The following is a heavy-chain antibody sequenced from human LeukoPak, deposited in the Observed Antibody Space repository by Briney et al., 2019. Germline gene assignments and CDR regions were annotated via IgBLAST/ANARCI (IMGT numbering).Heavy chain of an antibody. Sequence: ASVKVSCKASVCTFSSYAISWLQQAPGQGLEWMGWINPNSGGTNYAQKFQGRVTMTRDTSISTAYMELSRLRSDDTAVYYCARDVSSSSSWIYYYYYYGMDVWGQGTTVTVSS. CDR3: ARDVSSSSSWIYYYYYYGMDV. J-gene: IGHJ6*02. D-gene: IGHD6-6*01. CDR2: INPNSGGT. CDR1: VCTFSSYA. V-gene: IGHV1-2*02.